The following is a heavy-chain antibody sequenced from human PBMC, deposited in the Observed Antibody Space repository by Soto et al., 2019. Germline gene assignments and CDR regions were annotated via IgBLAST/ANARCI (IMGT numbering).Heavy chain of an antibody. CDR2: TYYRSKWYN. J-gene: IGHJ4*02. CDR1: GDSVSSNSAA. D-gene: IGHD6-19*01. Sequence: PSQTLSLTCAISGDSVSSNSAAWNWIRQSPSRGLEWLGRTYYRSKWYNDYAVSVKSRITINPDTSKNQFSLQLNSVTPEDTAVYYCARVGGNSSGRPYYFDYWGQGALVTVSS. V-gene: IGHV6-1*01. CDR3: ARVGGNSSGRPYYFDY.